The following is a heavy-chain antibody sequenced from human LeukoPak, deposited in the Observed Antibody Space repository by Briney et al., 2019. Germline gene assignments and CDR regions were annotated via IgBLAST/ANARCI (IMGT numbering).Heavy chain of an antibody. CDR2: ISSSISTI. CDR1: GFTFSDYY. V-gene: IGHV3-11*04. Sequence: PGGTLRLSCAASGFTFSDYYMSSIRQAPGKGQEWVSYISSSISTIYYADSVKGRFTISRDNAKNSLYLQMNSLRAEDTAVYYCARANVDTAMVTGLYYYYYYMDVWGKGTTVTVSS. CDR3: ARANVDTAMVTGLYYYYYYMDV. D-gene: IGHD5-18*01. J-gene: IGHJ6*03.